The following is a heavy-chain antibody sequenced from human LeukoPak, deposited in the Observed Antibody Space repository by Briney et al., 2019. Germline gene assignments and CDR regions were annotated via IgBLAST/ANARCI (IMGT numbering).Heavy chain of an antibody. D-gene: IGHD2-15*01. Sequence: RASVKVSCKASGYTFTGYYMHWVRQAPGQGLEWMGWINPNSGGTNYAQKFQGRVTMTRDTSISTAYMELSRLRSDDTAVYYCARVDGVGGTAWDYWGQGTLVTVSS. CDR2: INPNSGGT. CDR1: GYTFTGYY. V-gene: IGHV1-2*02. J-gene: IGHJ4*02. CDR3: ARVDGVGGTAWDY.